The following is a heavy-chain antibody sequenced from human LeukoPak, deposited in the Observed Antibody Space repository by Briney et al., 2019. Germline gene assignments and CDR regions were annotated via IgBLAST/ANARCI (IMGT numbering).Heavy chain of an antibody. CDR3: AGDPFTSGWPRD. CDR2: TYYRSKWYT. Sequence: PSQTLSLTCAISGDSVSSNSAAWNWIRQSPSRGLEWLGGTYYRSKWYTDYAVSVKGPITINPDTSKNQFSLQLDSVTPEDTAVYYCAGDPFTSGWPRDWGQGTLVTVSS. CDR1: GDSVSSNSAA. J-gene: IGHJ4*02. V-gene: IGHV6-1*01. D-gene: IGHD6-19*01.